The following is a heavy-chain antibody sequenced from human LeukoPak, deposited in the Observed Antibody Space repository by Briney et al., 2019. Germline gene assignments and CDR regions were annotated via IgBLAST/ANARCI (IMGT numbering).Heavy chain of an antibody. J-gene: IGHJ2*01. Sequence: TSETLSLTCSVSGDSIRNNYWSWIRQPSGQGLEWIGYIYSSGSTTYNPSLKSRITISVDTSKNQFSLNLSSVTAADTAVYYCARRGGRTRGFWYFDLWGRGTLVTVSS. CDR2: IYSSGST. D-gene: IGHD3-16*01. CDR3: ARRGGRTRGFWYFDL. CDR1: GDSIRNNY. V-gene: IGHV4-59*01.